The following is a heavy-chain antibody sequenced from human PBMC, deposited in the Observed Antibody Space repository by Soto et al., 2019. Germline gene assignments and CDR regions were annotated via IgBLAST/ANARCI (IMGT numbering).Heavy chain of an antibody. D-gene: IGHD5-18*01. CDR1: GDSVSSNSAA. CDR3: ARCNTAMVTGTYYYYYCGMDV. J-gene: IGHJ6*02. CDR2: TYYRSKWYN. Sequence: PSQTLSLTCAISGDSVSSNSAAWNWIRQSPSRGLEWLGRTYYRSKWYNDYAVSVKSRITINPDTSKNQFSLQLNSVTPEDTAVYYCARCNTAMVTGTYYYYYCGMDVWGQGTRVTVSS. V-gene: IGHV6-1*01.